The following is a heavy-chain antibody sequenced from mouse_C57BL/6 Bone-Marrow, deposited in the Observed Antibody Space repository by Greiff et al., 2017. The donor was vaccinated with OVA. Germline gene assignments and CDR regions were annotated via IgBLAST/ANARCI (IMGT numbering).Heavy chain of an antibody. CDR2: IYPGNSDT. CDR3: TKTYYYGSSYVFDY. D-gene: IGHD1-1*01. CDR1: GYTFTSYW. J-gene: IGHJ2*01. Sequence: EVQLQQSGPVLARPGASVKMSCKTSGYTFTSYWMHWVKQRPGQGLEWIGAIYPGNSDTSYNQKFKGKAKLTAVTSASTAYMELSSLTNEDSAVYYCTKTYYYGSSYVFDYWGQGTTLTVSS. V-gene: IGHV1-5*01.